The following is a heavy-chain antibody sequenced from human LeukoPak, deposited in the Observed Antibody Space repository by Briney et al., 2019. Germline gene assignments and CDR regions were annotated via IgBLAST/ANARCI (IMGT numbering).Heavy chain of an antibody. CDR2: INHSGST. CDR3: AREEEWYASGTYYKGFDS. D-gene: IGHD3-10*01. Sequence: PSETLSLTCAVYGGSFSGYYWSWIRQPPGKGLEWIGEINHSGSTNYNPSLKSRVTISVDTSKNQFSLKLSSVTTADTAVYYCAREEEWYASGTYYKGFDSWGQGTLVTVSS. CDR1: GGSFSGYY. V-gene: IGHV4-34*01. J-gene: IGHJ4*02.